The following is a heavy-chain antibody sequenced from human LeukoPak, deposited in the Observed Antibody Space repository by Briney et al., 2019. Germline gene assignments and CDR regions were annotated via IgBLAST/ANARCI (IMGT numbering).Heavy chain of an antibody. J-gene: IGHJ4*02. CDR1: GFTFSSYA. Sequence: GGSLRLSCAASGFTFSSYAMHWVRQAPAKGLEWVAVISYDGSNKYYADSVKGQFTISRDNSKNTLYLQMNSLRAEDTAVYYCARDRSNTVTTNLLVYWGQGTLVTVSS. CDR2: ISYDGSNK. D-gene: IGHD4-17*01. V-gene: IGHV3-30*04. CDR3: ARDRSNTVTTNLLVY.